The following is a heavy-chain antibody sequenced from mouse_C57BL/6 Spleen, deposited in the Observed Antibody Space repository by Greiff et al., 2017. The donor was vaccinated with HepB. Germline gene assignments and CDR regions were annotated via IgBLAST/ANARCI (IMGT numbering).Heavy chain of an antibody. CDR1: GYTFTDYE. J-gene: IGHJ3*01. D-gene: IGHD1-1*01. Sequence: VQLQQSGAELVRPGASVTLSCKASGYTFTDYEMHWVKQTPVHGLEWIGAINPETGGTAYNQKFTGKAILTADKSSSTAYMERRSRTSEDSAVYYCTRRDLYYYGSECLRDWGKGTLVTVSA. V-gene: IGHV1-15*01. CDR3: TRRDLYYYGSECLRD. CDR2: INPETGGT.